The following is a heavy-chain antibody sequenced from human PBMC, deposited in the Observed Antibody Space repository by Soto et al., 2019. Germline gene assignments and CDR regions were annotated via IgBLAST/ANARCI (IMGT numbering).Heavy chain of an antibody. J-gene: IGHJ4*02. CDR3: AKVGPLAHYYDSSGYSGY. Sequence: XGSLRLSCAASGFTFSSYAMSWVRQAPGRGLEWVSAISGSGGSTYYADSVKGRFTISRDNSRNTLYLQMNSLRAEDTAVYYCAKVGPLAHYYDSSGYSGYWGQGTLVTVSS. CDR1: GFTFSSYA. D-gene: IGHD3-22*01. CDR2: ISGSGGST. V-gene: IGHV3-23*01.